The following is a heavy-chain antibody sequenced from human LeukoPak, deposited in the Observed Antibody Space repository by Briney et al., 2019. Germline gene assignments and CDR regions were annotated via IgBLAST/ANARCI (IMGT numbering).Heavy chain of an antibody. Sequence: SETLSLTCTVSGGSISSYYWSWIRQPPGKGLEWIGYIYYSGSTNYNPSLKSRVTISVGTSKNQFSLKLSSVTAADTAVYYCAREASIAARPGVWFDPWGQGTLVTVSS. CDR3: AREASIAARPGVWFDP. V-gene: IGHV4-59*01. D-gene: IGHD6-6*01. CDR1: GGSISSYY. J-gene: IGHJ5*02. CDR2: IYYSGST.